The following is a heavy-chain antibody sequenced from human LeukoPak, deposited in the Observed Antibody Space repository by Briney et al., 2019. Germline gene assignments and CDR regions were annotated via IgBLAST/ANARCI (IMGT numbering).Heavy chain of an antibody. V-gene: IGHV4-39*07. D-gene: IGHD6-19*01. J-gene: IGHJ4*02. Sequence: SETLSLTCTVPGGSISSSSYYWGWIRQPPGKGLEWIGSIYYSGSTYYNPSLKSRVTISVDTSKNQFSLKLSSVTAADTAVHYCARDTEAVAGTALDYWGQGTLVTVSS. CDR1: GGSISSSSYY. CDR3: ARDTEAVAGTALDY. CDR2: IYYSGST.